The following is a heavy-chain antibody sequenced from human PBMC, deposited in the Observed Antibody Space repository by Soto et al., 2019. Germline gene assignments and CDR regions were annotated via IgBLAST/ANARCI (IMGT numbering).Heavy chain of an antibody. CDR2: LYDTVGT. CDR1: GTDISRPGYY. CDR3: ARLPSRHWVDY. Sequence: SLLRTVSGTDISRPGYYLRCIRQPLGRGLDGMVSLYDTVGTYDNPSLKSRVTISADTSANQFSLMVNSVTAADTAIYYCARLPSRHWVDYWGQITLVTVSS. V-gene: IGHV4-39*01. D-gene: IGHD3-16*01. J-gene: IGHJ4*02.